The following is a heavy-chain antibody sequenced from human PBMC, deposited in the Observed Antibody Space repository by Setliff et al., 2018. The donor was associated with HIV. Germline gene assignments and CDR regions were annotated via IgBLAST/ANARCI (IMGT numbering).Heavy chain of an antibody. J-gene: IGHJ4*02. CDR2: INPSSGST. D-gene: IGHD2-2*01. Sequence: GASVKVSCKASGYTFTRYYIHWVRQAPGQGLEWMGIINPSSGSTSFAQKFQGRVTMTRDTSTSTVYMALSSLRSEDTAVYYCARSLQWGCSSTTCYVGYWGQGTLVTVSS. CDR1: GYTFTRYY. CDR3: ARSLQWGCSSTTCYVGY. V-gene: IGHV1-46*01.